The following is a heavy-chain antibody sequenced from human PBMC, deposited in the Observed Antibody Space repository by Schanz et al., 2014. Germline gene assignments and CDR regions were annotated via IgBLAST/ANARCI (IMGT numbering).Heavy chain of an antibody. D-gene: IGHD5-12*01. CDR1: GYTFTSYG. Sequence: QVQLVQSGAEVKKPGASVKVSCKASGYTFTSYGINWVRQAPGQGPEWIGWISGYTGDTKYAQKFQHRVNMTTDRTTSTVYMELRSLRFDDTAVYYCARDFSAYVGNYFDYWGQGTLVTVSS. CDR2: ISGYTGDT. V-gene: IGHV1-18*01. CDR3: ARDFSAYVGNYFDY. J-gene: IGHJ4*02.